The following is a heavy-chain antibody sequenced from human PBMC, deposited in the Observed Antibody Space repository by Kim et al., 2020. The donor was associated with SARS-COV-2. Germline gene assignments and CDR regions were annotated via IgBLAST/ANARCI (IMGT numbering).Heavy chain of an antibody. CDR2: ISAYVGTA. CDR1: GYTFTSYA. Sequence: ASVKVSCKASGYTFTSYAISWVRQAPGQGLECMGGISAYVGTANYAAKVQGRLTMTTDTSTSTAYMELSSLRSDDTAVYYCARDWSYDEYNDTHHIWG. CDR3: ARDWSYDEYNDTHHI. V-gene: IGHV1-18*01. D-gene: IGHD1-26*01. J-gene: IGHJ3*02.